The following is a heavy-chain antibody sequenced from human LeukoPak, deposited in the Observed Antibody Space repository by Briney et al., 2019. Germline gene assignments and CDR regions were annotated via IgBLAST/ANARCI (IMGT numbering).Heavy chain of an antibody. Sequence: PGGSLRLSCTASGFDFSDHYMTWVRQAPGKGLEWLSDISASGSNMYYADSVEGRFTISRDNAKNSLYLQMNNLTAEDTAIYYCARGYLYFDFWTGYPYFDYWGQGAQVIVSS. J-gene: IGHJ4*02. V-gene: IGHV3-11*01. D-gene: IGHD3/OR15-3a*01. CDR2: ISASGSNM. CDR3: ARGYLYFDFWTGYPYFDY. CDR1: GFDFSDHY.